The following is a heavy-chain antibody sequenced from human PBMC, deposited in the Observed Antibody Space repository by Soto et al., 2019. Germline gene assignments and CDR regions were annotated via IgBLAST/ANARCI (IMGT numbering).Heavy chain of an antibody. J-gene: IGHJ3*02. CDR2: ISSSSSYI. D-gene: IGHD3-22*01. Sequence: EVQLVESGGGLVKPGGSLRLSCAASGFTFSSYSMNWVRQAPGKGLEWVSSISSSSSYIYYADSVKGRFTISRDNAQNTLYLQMNSLRAEDTAVYYCARVDYCDSSGAFDIWGQGTMVTVSS. V-gene: IGHV3-21*01. CDR3: ARVDYCDSSGAFDI. CDR1: GFTFSSYS.